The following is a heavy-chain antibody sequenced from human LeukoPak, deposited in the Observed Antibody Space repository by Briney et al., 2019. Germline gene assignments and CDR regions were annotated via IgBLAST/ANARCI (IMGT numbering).Heavy chain of an antibody. V-gene: IGHV4-38-2*01. CDR3: ARGQGYDYVWGSYRPDY. CDR2: ISYSGTT. Sequence: SETLSLTCAVSGYSISSGYYWGWIRQPPEKGLEWIGSISYSGTTYYNPSLKSRVTISVDTSKNQFSLRLSSVTAADTAVYYCARGQGYDYVWGSYRPDYWGQGTLVTVSS. D-gene: IGHD3-16*02. J-gene: IGHJ4*02. CDR1: GYSISSGYY.